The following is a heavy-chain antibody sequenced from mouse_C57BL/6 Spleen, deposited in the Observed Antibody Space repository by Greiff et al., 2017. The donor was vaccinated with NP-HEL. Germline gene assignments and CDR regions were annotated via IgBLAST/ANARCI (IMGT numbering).Heavy chain of an antibody. D-gene: IGHD4-1*01. J-gene: IGHJ3*01. CDR3: ALELTGTGWFAY. V-gene: IGHV1-69*01. CDR1: GYTFTSYW. Sequence: VQLQQPGAELVMPGASVKLSCKASGYTFTSYWMHWVKQRPGQGLEWIGEIDPSDSYTNYNQKFKGKSTLTVDKSSSTAYMQLSSLTSEDSAVYYCALELTGTGWFAYWGQGTLVTVSA. CDR2: IDPSDSYT.